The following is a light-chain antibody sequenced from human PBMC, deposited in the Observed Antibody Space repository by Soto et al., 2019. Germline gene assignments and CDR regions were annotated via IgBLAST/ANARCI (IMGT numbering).Light chain of an antibody. CDR2: GNR. CDR1: SSNLGAGYD. J-gene: IGLJ3*02. CDR3: QAYDYSLTASV. Sequence: QSVLTQPPSVSGAPGQRVTISCTGNSSNLGAGYDVHWYQQLPGAAPKLVVFGNRNRPSGVPERFSGSKSGTSASLAITGLQTEDEDDYYCQAYDYSLTASVFGGGTKLTVL. V-gene: IGLV1-40*01.